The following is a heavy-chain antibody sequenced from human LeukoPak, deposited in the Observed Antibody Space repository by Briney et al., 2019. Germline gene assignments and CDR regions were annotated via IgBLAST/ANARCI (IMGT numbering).Heavy chain of an antibody. Sequence: PSETLSLTCAVYGGSFSSYYWSWIRQPPGKGLEWIGYIYYSGSTNYNPSLKSRVTISVDTSKNQFSLKLSSVTAADTAVYYCARAYYDSSGYYLPNWYFDLWGRGTLVTVSS. CDR3: ARAYYDSSGYYLPNWYFDL. CDR1: GGSFSSYY. CDR2: IYYSGST. V-gene: IGHV4-59*13. J-gene: IGHJ2*01. D-gene: IGHD3-22*01.